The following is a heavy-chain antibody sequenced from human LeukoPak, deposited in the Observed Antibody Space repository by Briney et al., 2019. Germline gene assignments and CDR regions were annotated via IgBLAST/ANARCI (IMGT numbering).Heavy chain of an antibody. V-gene: IGHV1-2*02. Sequence: ASVKVSCKASGYTFTGYYMHWVRQAPGQGLEWMGWINPNSGGTNYAQKFQGRVTMTRDMSTSTVYMELSSLRSEETAVYFCARGLSHIRTVTAGNTDPFGIWGQGTMVTVSS. CDR3: ARGLSHIRTVTAGNTDPFGI. CDR2: INPNSGGT. D-gene: IGHD4-17*01. J-gene: IGHJ3*02. CDR1: GYTFTGYY.